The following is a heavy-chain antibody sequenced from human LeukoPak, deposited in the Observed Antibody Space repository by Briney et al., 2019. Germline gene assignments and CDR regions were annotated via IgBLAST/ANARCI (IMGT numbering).Heavy chain of an antibody. CDR1: GFTFTRDW. CDR3: ARDGLPVALTS. Sequence: GGSLRLSCIASGFTFTRDWMTWVRQAPGKGLEWVANINPDESEKNYVDSVKGRFTISRDNAKNSVFLQMNSLRAEDTAVYYCARDGLPVALTSWGRGTLVIVSS. CDR2: INPDESEK. D-gene: IGHD2-2*01. V-gene: IGHV3-7*01. J-gene: IGHJ5*02.